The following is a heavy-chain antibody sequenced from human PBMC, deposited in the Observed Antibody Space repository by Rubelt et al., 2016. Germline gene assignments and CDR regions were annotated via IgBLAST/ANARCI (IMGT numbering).Heavy chain of an antibody. V-gene: IGHV4-59*12. CDR2: IYYSGST. D-gene: IGHD3-10*01. CDR1: GGSISSYY. J-gene: IGHJ6*02. CDR3: ARGRVLLWVGDGMDV. Sequence: QVQLQESGPGLVKPSETLSLTCTVSGGSISSYYWSWIRQPPGKGLEWIGYIYYSGSTNYNPSVKCRVTISGERATNKVSRKLSAGTAADTAVYYCARGRVLLWVGDGMDVWGQGATVTVSS.